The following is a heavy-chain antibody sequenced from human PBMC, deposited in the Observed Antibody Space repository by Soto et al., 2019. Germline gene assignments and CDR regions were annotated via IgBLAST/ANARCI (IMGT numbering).Heavy chain of an antibody. CDR2: ISSDVNNK. CDR3: ATWTLPLSWSWLQSAAGKFDY. D-gene: IGHD3-10*01. V-gene: IGHV3-30-3*01. Sequence: QVHLVESGGGVVQPGRSLRVSCTASEFSFNNYAVHWVRQAPGEGLEWVALISSDVNNKYYPDSVKGRFTISRDHSNNTVYLQMHSLRLDDTAVYYCATWTLPLSWSWLQSAAGKFDYWGQGTLVTVSS. J-gene: IGHJ4*02. CDR1: EFSFNNYA.